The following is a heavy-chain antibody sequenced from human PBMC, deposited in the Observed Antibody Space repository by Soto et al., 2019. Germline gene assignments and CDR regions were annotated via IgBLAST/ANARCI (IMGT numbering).Heavy chain of an antibody. J-gene: IGHJ4*02. CDR1: GFTFIGYW. CDR3: ARGDDISSSCGVDY. CDR2: IRQGGNEK. D-gene: IGHD6-6*01. V-gene: IGHV3-7*03. Sequence: WGSLRLSCAASGFTFIGYWMTFFRHSPVKWLEWVANIRQGGNEKYYVDSVKGRFTISRDDAKNSLYLQINSLRAEDTAVYYCARGDDISSSCGVDYWGQGTLVTVSS.